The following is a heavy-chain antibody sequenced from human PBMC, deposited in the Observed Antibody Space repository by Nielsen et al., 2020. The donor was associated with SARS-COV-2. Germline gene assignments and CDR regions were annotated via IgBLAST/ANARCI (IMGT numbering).Heavy chain of an antibody. V-gene: IGHV2-5*02. CDR1: GFSLTTSGVG. D-gene: IGHD6-13*01. Sequence: SGPTLVKPTQTLTLTCTFSGFSLTTSGVGVGWIRQPPGKALEWLALIYWDDDDRYSPSLKSRLTITKDTSKNQVVLTMTNMDPADTATYYCAYTRGFEADIIAAFDYWGQGTLVTVSS. CDR3: AYTRGFEADIIAAFDY. CDR2: IYWDDDD. J-gene: IGHJ4*02.